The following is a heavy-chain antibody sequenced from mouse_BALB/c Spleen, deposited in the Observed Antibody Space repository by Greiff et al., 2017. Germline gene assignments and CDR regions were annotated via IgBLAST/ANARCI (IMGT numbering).Heavy chain of an antibody. Sequence: VQLQESGGGLVQPGESLKLSCESNEYEFPSHDMSWVRKTPEKRLELVAAINSDGGSTYYPDTMERRFIISRDNTKKTLYLQMSSLRSEDTALYYCARYGYYRYDVMDYWGQGTSVTVSS. J-gene: IGHJ4*01. CDR2: INSDGGST. D-gene: IGHD2-14*01. V-gene: IGHV5-2*01. CDR1: EYEFPSHD. CDR3: ARYGYYRYDVMDY.